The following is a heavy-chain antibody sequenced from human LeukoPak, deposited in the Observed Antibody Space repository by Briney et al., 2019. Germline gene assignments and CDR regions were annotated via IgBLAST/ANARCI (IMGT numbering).Heavy chain of an antibody. CDR1: GFTFSSYS. V-gene: IGHV3-21*01. D-gene: IGHD3-3*01. CDR3: ARSYYDFWSGYGYGMDV. J-gene: IGHJ6*02. CDR2: ISSSSSYI. Sequence: GGALRLSCAASGFTFSSYSMNWVRQAPGKGVEWVSSISSSSSYIYYADSVKGRFTISRDNAKNSLYLQMNSLRAEDTAVYYCARSYYDFWSGYGYGMDVWGQETTVTVSS.